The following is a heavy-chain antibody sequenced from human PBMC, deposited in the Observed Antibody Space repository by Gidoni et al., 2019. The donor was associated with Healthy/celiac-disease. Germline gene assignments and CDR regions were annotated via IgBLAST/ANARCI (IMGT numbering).Heavy chain of an antibody. V-gene: IGHV1-3*01. CDR1: GYTFTSYA. CDR3: ARDLSIAAAGIFDY. J-gene: IGHJ4*02. CDR2: IDAGNGNT. D-gene: IGHD6-13*01. Sequence: QVQLVQSGAEVKKPGASVKVSCKASGYTFTSYAMHWVRQAPGQRLEWMGWIDAGNGNTKYSQKFQGRVTITRDTSASTAYMELSSLRSEDTAVYYCARDLSIAAAGIFDYWGQGTLVTVSS.